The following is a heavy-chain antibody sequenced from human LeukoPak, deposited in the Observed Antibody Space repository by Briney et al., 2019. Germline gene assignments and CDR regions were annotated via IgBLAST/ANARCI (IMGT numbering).Heavy chain of an antibody. V-gene: IGHV3-23*01. J-gene: IGHJ5*02. Sequence: PGGSLRLSCAASGFTFSNYWMHWVRQAPGKGLEWVSAISGSGGSTYYADSVKGRFTISRDNSKNTLYLQMNSLRAEDTAVYYCASRIAAAGIWPGNWFDPWGQGTLVTVSS. CDR1: GFTFSNYW. D-gene: IGHD6-13*01. CDR3: ASRIAAAGIWPGNWFDP. CDR2: ISGSGGST.